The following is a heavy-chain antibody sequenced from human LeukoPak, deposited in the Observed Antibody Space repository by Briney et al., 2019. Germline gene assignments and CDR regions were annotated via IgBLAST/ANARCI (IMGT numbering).Heavy chain of an antibody. CDR1: GYTFTSYY. V-gene: IGHV1-46*01. CDR2: INPSGGST. D-gene: IGHD3-22*01. Sequence: GASVKVSCKACGYTFTSYYMHWVRQAPGQGLEWMGIINPSGGSTSYAQKFQGRVTMTRDTSTSTVYMELSSLRSDDTAVYYCAREYYYDSSGSLRHGAFDIWGQGTMVTVSS. CDR3: AREYYYDSSGSLRHGAFDI. J-gene: IGHJ3*02.